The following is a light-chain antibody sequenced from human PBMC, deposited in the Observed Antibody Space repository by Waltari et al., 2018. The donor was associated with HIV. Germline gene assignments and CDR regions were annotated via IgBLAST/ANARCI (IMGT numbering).Light chain of an antibody. CDR3: QHRYDWPRVT. J-gene: IGKJ5*01. CDR2: DTS. CDR1: QSVGSY. Sequence: EIVLTQSPATLSLSPGDSATLSCRASQSVGSYLAWYQQEPGQAPRLLIFDTSDTATGIPARFSGTGSGTDFTLTISSLEPEDFAVYYCQHRYDWPRVTFGQGTRLEIK. V-gene: IGKV3-11*01.